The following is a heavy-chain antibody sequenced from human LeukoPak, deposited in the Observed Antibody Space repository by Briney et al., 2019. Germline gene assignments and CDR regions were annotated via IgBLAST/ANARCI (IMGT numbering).Heavy chain of an antibody. CDR3: ARGVYDSSGYYSYFDY. J-gene: IGHJ4*02. Sequence: GGSLRLSCAASGFTFSRYDMHWVRQARGKGLEWVSAIGTAGDPYHPGSVKGRFTISRENAKNSLYLQMNSLRAGDTAVYYCARGVYDSSGYYSYFDYWGQGTLVTVSS. CDR2: IGTAGDP. CDR1: GFTFSRYD. V-gene: IGHV3-13*05. D-gene: IGHD3-22*01.